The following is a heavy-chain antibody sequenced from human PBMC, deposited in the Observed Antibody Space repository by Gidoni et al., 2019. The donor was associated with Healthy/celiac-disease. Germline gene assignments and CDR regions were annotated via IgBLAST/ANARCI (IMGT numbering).Heavy chain of an antibody. CDR3: ARVSPVDFWSGYPLTMDV. J-gene: IGHJ6*02. CDR1: GGSISSYY. Sequence: QVQLQESGPGLVKPSETLSLTCPVSGGSISSYYWSWIRQPPGKGLEWIGYIYYSGSTNYNPSLKSRVTISVDTSKNQFSLKLSSVTAADTAVYYCARVSPVDFWSGYPLTMDVWGQGTTVTVSS. CDR2: IYYSGST. D-gene: IGHD3-3*01. V-gene: IGHV4-59*01.